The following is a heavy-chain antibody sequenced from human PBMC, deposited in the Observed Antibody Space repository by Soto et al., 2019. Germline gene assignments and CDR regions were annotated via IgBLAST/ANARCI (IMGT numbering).Heavy chain of an antibody. V-gene: IGHV3-53*01. CDR2: IYSGGST. CDR3: ARESELPNYYSMDV. D-gene: IGHD1-26*01. J-gene: IGHJ6*02. Sequence: EVQLVESGGGLIQPGGSLRLPCAASGFTVSSNYMCWVRQAPGKGLEWVSVIYSGGSTYYAYSVQGRFTISRDNSNKAVHLQRNSRRAEDTDVYICARESELPNYYSMDVSGQATNVPVSS. CDR1: GFTVSSNY.